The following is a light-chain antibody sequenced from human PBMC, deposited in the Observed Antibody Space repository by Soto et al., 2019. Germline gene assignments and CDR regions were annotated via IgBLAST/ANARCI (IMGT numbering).Light chain of an antibody. CDR3: CSYSANVAI. CDR1: SSDVGVYSL. Sequence: QSALTQPRSVSGSPGQSVAISCTGTSSDVGVYSLVSWYQQHPGKAPKLILYDVTKRPPRVPDRFSGSRSGDTASLTISGLQAEDEADYYCCSYSANVAIFGGGTKLTVL. CDR2: DVT. J-gene: IGLJ2*01. V-gene: IGLV2-11*01.